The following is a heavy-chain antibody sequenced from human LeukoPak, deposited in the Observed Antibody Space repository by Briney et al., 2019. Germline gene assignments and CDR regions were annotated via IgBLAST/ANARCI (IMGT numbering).Heavy chain of an antibody. CDR1: GYTFTSYY. V-gene: IGHV1-46*03. J-gene: IGHJ3*02. CDR2: INPSGGST. D-gene: IGHD3-16*01. Sequence: GASVKVSCEASGYTFTSYYMHWVRQAPGQGLEWMGIINPSGGSTSYAQKFQGGVTMTRDTSTSTVYMELSSLRSGDTAVYYCARDWVQRGNAFDIWGQGTMVTVSS. CDR3: ARDWVQRGNAFDI.